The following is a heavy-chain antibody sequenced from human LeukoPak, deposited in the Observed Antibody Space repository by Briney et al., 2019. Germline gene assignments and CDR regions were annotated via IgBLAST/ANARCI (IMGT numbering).Heavy chain of an antibody. CDR3: AKDHYWSIDY. CDR2: IKGDGIST. J-gene: IGHJ4*02. V-gene: IGHV3-74*01. Sequence: GGSLRLSCAASGFDFSSNWMHWVRHAPGQGLVWVSRIKGDGISTNYADSVKGRFTISRDIAKNTLYLQMNSLRAEDTGLYYCAKDHYWSIDYWGRGTLVTVSS. D-gene: IGHD3-3*01. CDR1: GFDFSSNW.